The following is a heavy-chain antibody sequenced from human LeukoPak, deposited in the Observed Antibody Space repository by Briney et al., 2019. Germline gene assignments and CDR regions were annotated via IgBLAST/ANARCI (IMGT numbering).Heavy chain of an antibody. CDR1: GFTFSTYA. CDR3: ARDREQLGLFDK. CDR2: ISNDGSMI. Sequence: GGSLCPSCAASGFTFSTYAMHWVRQAPGKGLEWVTLISNDGSMIYYADSVKGRFTLSRDNSKNTLYLQINSLRVEDTAVYYCARDREQLGLFDKWGQGT. D-gene: IGHD6-13*01. J-gene: IGHJ4*02. V-gene: IGHV3-30*04.